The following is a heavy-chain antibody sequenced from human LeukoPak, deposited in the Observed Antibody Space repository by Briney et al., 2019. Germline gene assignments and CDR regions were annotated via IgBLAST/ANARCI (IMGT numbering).Heavy chain of an antibody. D-gene: IGHD6-13*01. V-gene: IGHV3-11*01. CDR3: ARDCGVFSSSWYDP. J-gene: IGHJ5*02. Sequence: GGSLRLSCAASGFTFSDYYMSWIRQAPGKGLEWVSYISSSGSTIYYAGSVKGRFTISRDNAKNSLYLQMNSLRAEDTAVYYCARDCGVFSSSWYDPWGQGTLVTVSS. CDR1: GFTFSDYY. CDR2: ISSSGSTI.